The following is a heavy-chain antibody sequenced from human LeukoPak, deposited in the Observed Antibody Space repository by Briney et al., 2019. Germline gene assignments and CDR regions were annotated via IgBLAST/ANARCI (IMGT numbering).Heavy chain of an antibody. CDR1: GFTFSSYG. J-gene: IGHJ4*02. V-gene: IGHV3-23*01. CDR2: ISGSGGST. Sequence: GGTLRLSCAASGFTFSSYGMSWVRQAPGKGLEWVSAISGSGGSTYYADSVKGRFTISRDNSKNTLYLQMNSLRAEDTAVYYCAKRRYYYDSSGYYFDYWGQGTLVTVSS. CDR3: AKRRYYYDSSGYYFDY. D-gene: IGHD3-22*01.